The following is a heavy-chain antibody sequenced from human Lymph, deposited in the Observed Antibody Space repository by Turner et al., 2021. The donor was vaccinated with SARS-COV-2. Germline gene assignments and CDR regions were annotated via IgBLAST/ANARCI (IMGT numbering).Heavy chain of an antibody. J-gene: IGHJ4*02. D-gene: IGHD3-10*01. CDR1: GGSISSSSHY. CDR2: IYYSGRN. Sequence: QLQLQESGPALVKPSETLSLTCTVSGGSISSSSHYWDWIRQPPGRGREWIGHIYYSGRNYYNPSLKSRVTIAVDTSKNRFSLKLSSVTAADTAVYYCARLVRRAEYYFDYWGQGTLVTVSS. V-gene: IGHV4-39*01. CDR3: ARLVRRAEYYFDY.